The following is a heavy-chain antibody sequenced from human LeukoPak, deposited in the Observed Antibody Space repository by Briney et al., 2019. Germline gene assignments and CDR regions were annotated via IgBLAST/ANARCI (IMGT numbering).Heavy chain of an antibody. J-gene: IGHJ4*02. CDR3: ATHYDFWSDFGY. CDR1: GYTFTSYD. CDR2: MNPNSGNT. D-gene: IGHD3-3*01. V-gene: IGHV1-8*03. Sequence: GASVKVSCKAPGYTFTSYDINSVRQATGQGLEWMGWMNPNSGNTGYAQKFQGRVTITRNTSISTAYMELSSLRSEDTAVYYCATHYDFWSDFGYWGQGTLVTVSS.